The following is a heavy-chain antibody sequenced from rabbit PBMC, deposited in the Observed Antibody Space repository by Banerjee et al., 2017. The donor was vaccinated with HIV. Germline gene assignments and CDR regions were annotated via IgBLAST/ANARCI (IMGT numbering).Heavy chain of an antibody. J-gene: IGHJ4*01. CDR1: GFSLSNKYV. V-gene: IGHV1S45*01. D-gene: IGHD8-1*01. CDR2: INTSSGNT. Sequence: QEQLEESGGDLVKPGGSLTLTCTASGFSLSNKYVMCWVRQAPGKGLEWIGCINTSSGNTVYASWAKGRFTISKTSSTTVTLQMTSLTAADTATYFCARDPCLTSYSLINLWGPGTLVTVS. CDR3: ARDPCLTSYSLINL.